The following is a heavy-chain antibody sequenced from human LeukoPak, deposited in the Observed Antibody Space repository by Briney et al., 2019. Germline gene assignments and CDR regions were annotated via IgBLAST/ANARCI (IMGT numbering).Heavy chain of an antibody. CDR3: AKPGSSSWYGAFDY. Sequence: GGSLRLSCAASGFTFSSYGMHWVRQAPGKGLEWVAVISYDGSNKYYADSVKGRFTISRDNSKNTLCLQMNSLRAEDTAVYYCAKPGSSSWYGAFDYWGQGTLVTVSS. CDR1: GFTFSSYG. CDR2: ISYDGSNK. V-gene: IGHV3-30*18. J-gene: IGHJ4*02. D-gene: IGHD6-13*01.